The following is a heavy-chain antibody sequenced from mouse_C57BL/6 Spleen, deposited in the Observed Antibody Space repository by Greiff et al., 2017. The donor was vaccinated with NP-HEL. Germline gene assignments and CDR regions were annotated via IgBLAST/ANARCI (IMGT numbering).Heavy chain of an antibody. J-gene: IGHJ4*01. CDR3: ATYYGNLYYAMDY. Sequence: VQLQQSGPELVKPGASVKISCKASGYAFSSSWMNWVKQRPGKGLEWIGRIYPGDGDTNYNGKFKGKATLTADKSSSTAYMQLSSLTSEDSAVYFCATYYGNLYYAMDYWGQGTSVTVSS. CDR2: IYPGDGDT. V-gene: IGHV1-82*01. D-gene: IGHD2-10*01. CDR1: GYAFSSSW.